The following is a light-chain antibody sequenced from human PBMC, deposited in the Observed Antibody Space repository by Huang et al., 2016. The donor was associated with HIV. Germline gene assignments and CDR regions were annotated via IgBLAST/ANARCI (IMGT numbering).Light chain of an antibody. V-gene: IGKV3-15*01. CDR2: GAF. CDR3: QQCNNWPPRIT. CDR1: QSVSTN. J-gene: IGKJ5*01. Sequence: EIVMTQSPATLSVSPGERVTLSCRASQSVSTNLAWYQQNPGQPPRLLIYGAFTRATGIPARFSGSGAETEFTLTISSLQSEDSAVYYCQQCNNWPPRITFGQGTRLEIK.